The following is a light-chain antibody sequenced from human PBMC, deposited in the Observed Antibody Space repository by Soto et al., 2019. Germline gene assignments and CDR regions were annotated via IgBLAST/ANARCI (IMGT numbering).Light chain of an antibody. J-gene: IGKJ4*01. CDR3: HQYTNPPLT. CDR2: DAS. V-gene: IGKV1-33*01. Sequence: DIQMTQSPSSLSASVGDRITITCQASQDISDSLNWYQQKPGRAPNLLIYDASNLETGVPSRFSGSGSGTDFTFTITGLQPEDIATYYCHQYTNPPLTFGGGTKVDIK. CDR1: QDISDS.